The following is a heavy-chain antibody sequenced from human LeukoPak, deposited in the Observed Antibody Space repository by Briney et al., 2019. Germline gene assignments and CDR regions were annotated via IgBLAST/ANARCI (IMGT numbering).Heavy chain of an antibody. J-gene: IGHJ6*03. D-gene: IGHD3-3*01. CDR2: ISSSSSYI. CDR3: AREVDTIFGVVRGYYYYMDV. CDR1: GFTFSSYG. Sequence: PGGSLRLSCAASGFTFSSYGMHWVRQAPGKGLEWVSSISSSSSYIYYADSVKGRFTISRDNAKNSLYLQMNSLRAEDTAVYYCAREVDTIFGVVRGYYYYMDVWGKGTTVTVSS. V-gene: IGHV3-21*01.